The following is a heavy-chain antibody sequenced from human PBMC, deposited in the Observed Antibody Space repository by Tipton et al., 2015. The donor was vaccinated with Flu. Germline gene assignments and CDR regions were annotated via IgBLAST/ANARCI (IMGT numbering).Heavy chain of an antibody. CDR2: ISTSGST. V-gene: IGHV4-4*07. CDR1: GGSISTSY. J-gene: IGHJ3*02. CDR3: ARDLRGYSGYTGGDAFDM. Sequence: TLSLTCTVSGGSISTSYWSWIRQPAGKGLEWIGRISTSGSTNYNASLESRVTLSWDTSKNHISLRLTSATAADTALYYCARDLRGYSGYTGGDAFDMWGRGIMVFVSS. D-gene: IGHD5-12*01.